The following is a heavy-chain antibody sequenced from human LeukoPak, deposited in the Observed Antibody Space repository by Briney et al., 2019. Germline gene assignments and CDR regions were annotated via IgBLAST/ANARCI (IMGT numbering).Heavy chain of an antibody. CDR3: ARPHVKWELLDWFDP. Sequence: GGSPRLSCAASGFTFSSYAMHWVRQAPGKGLEWVAVISYDGSNKYYADSVKGRFTISRDNSKNTLYLQMNSLRAEDTAVYYCARPHVKWELLDWFDPWGQGTLVTVSS. V-gene: IGHV3-30-3*01. CDR1: GFTFSSYA. D-gene: IGHD1-26*01. CDR2: ISYDGSNK. J-gene: IGHJ5*02.